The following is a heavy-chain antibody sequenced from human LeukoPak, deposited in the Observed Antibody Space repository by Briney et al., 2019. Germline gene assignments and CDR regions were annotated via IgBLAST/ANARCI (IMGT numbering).Heavy chain of an antibody. V-gene: IGHV4-39*01. J-gene: IGHJ4*02. D-gene: IGHD3-9*01. CDR3: ARRQSRVLRYFDWGSGGDFGY. CDR2: IYYSGST. CDR1: GGSISSSSYY. Sequence: SETLSLTCTVSGGSISSSSYYWGWIRQPPGKGLEWIGSIYYSGSTYYNPSLKSRVTVSVDTSKNQFSLKLSSVTAADTAVYYCARRQSRVLRYFDWGSGGDFGYWGQGTLVTVSS.